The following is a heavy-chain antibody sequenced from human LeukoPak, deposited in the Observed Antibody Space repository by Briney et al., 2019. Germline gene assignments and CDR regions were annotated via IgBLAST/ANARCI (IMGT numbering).Heavy chain of an antibody. V-gene: IGHV1-69*05. CDR2: IIPIFGTA. D-gene: IGHD3-22*01. J-gene: IGHJ4*02. CDR1: GYTFTSYD. Sequence: ASVKVSCKASGYTFTSYDINWVRQATGQGLEWMGGIIPIFGTANYAQKFQGRVTITTDESTSTAYMELSSLRSEDTAVYYCARGLRYYDSSGYLGYWGQGTLVTVSS. CDR3: ARGLRYYDSSGYLGY.